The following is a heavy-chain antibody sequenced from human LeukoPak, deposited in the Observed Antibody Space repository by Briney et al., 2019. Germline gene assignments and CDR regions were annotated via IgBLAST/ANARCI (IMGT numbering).Heavy chain of an antibody. J-gene: IGHJ4*02. CDR3: ARGPSTLFDY. Sequence: GGSLRLSCAASGFTFSSYSMNLVRQAPGKGLEWVSYISSSSTTIYHADSLKGRITISRDNAKNSLYLQMNRLTAEDTAVYYCARGPSTLFDYWGQGTLVTVSS. CDR2: ISSSSTTI. D-gene: IGHD3-16*01. CDR1: GFTFSSYS. V-gene: IGHV3-48*01.